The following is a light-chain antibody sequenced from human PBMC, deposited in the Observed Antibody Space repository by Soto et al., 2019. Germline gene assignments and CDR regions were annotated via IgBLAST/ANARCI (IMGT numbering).Light chain of an antibody. CDR3: CSYAGTNTWV. CDR1: SSDVGGYDY. V-gene: IGLV2-11*01. J-gene: IGLJ3*02. Sequence: QSALTQPRSVSGSPGQSVTISCTGTSSDVGGYDYISWYQQHPGKAPKLMIFDVSERPSGVPYRFSGSKSANTASLTISGVQPEDEADSYCCSYAGTNTWVFGGGTKVTVL. CDR2: DVS.